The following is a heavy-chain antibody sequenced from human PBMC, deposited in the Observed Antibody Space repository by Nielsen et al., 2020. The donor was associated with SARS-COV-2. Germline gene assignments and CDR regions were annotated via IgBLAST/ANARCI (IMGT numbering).Heavy chain of an antibody. J-gene: IGHJ5*02. CDR3: ARHYNWFDP. CDR1: GFTFSSYS. Sequence: GESLKISCAASGFTFSSYSMNWVRQAPGKGLEWVSSISSSSSYIYYADSVKGRFTISRDNAKNSLYLQMNSLRAEDTAVYYCARHYNWFDPWGQGTLVTVSS. V-gene: IGHV3-21*04. CDR2: ISSSSSYI.